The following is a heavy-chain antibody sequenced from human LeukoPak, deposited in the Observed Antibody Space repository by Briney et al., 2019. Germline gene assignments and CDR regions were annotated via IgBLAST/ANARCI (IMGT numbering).Heavy chain of an antibody. Sequence: GGSLRLSCAASGFTFRNYAMTWVRQAPGKGLEWVSGISGRGGGTYYAEFVKGRFTISRDNSKNTLYLQMNSLRAEDTAVYYCAKSSYSSSWNSYFDYWGQGTLVTVSS. D-gene: IGHD6-13*01. CDR3: AKSSYSSSWNSYFDY. V-gene: IGHV3-23*01. CDR1: GFTFRNYA. J-gene: IGHJ4*02. CDR2: ISGRGGGT.